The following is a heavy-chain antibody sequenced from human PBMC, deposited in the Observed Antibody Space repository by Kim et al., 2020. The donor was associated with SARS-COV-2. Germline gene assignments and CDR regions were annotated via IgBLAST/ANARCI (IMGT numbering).Heavy chain of an antibody. Sequence: YAEPVKGRFTISRDNSKNTLYLQMNSLRAEDTAVYYCARGMAGYYYMDVWGKGTTVTVSS. J-gene: IGHJ6*03. D-gene: IGHD2-8*01. V-gene: IGHV3-30*01. CDR3: ARGMAGYYYMDV.